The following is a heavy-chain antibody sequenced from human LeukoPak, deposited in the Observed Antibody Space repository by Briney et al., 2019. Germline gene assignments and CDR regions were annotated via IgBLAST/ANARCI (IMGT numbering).Heavy chain of an antibody. J-gene: IGHJ4*02. D-gene: IGHD3-22*01. CDR2: ISGRGTTYT. CDR3: ARGPYDSSGYHTDY. Sequence: PGGSLRLSCAASGFTFTDYYMSWVRQAPGKGLEWISYISGRGTTYTNYADSVKGRFTISRDAAKNLLFLQMNSLRADDTAVYYCARGPYDSSGYHTDYWGQGTLVTVSS. CDR1: GFTFTDYY. V-gene: IGHV3-11*05.